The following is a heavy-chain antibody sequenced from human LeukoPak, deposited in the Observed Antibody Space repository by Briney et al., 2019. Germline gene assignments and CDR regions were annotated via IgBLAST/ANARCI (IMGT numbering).Heavy chain of an antibody. D-gene: IGHD6-19*01. V-gene: IGHV3-11*06. CDR2: ISSSSSYT. CDR1: GFTFSDYY. CDR3: ARGLSIAVASGMDV. Sequence: PGGSLRLSCAASGFTFSDYYMSWIRQAPGKGLEWVSYISSSSSYTNYADSVKGRFTISRDNAKNSLYLQMNSLRAEDTAVYYCARGLSIAVASGMDVWGQGTTVTVSS. J-gene: IGHJ6*02.